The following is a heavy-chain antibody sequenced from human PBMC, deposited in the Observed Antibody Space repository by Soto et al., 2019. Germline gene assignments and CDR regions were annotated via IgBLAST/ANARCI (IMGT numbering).Heavy chain of an antibody. CDR3: WEMSHICGSSFIPSLNSRFTLSVDSSKNLFSLNMSSVTAADTALYYCARVERGTATTVVDAFDI. Sequence: SETLSLTCAVYGGFVSSGNYYWSWIRQPPGKGLEWIGEMSHSGGTHFNTSLKSRVTISVDTSKNQFYLKMNTVTAADTALYCFWEMSHICGSSFIPSLNSRFTLSVDSSKNLFSLNMSSVTAADTALYYCARVERGTATTVVDAFDIWGPGTMVTVSS. CDR2: MSHSGGT. CDR1: GGFVSSGNYY. D-gene: IGHD3-3*01. V-gene: IGHV4-61*01. J-gene: IGHJ3*02.